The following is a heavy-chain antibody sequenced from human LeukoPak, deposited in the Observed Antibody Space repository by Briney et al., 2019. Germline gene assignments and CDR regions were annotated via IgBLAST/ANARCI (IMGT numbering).Heavy chain of an antibody. CDR3: ARDHSGELERRYAFDI. CDR2: IYYSGST. V-gene: IGHV4-61*08. Sequence: PSETLSLTCTFSGGSISSGDYYWSWIRQPPGKGLEWIGYIYYSGSTNYNPSLKSRVTISVDTSKNQFSLKLSSVTAADTAVYYCARDHSGELERRYAFDIWGQGTMVTVSS. CDR1: GGSISSGDYY. J-gene: IGHJ3*02. D-gene: IGHD1-1*01.